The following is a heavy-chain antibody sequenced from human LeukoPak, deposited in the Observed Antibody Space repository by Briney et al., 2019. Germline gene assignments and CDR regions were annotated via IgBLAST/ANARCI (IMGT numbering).Heavy chain of an antibody. J-gene: IGHJ5*02. CDR2: MHSSGST. CDR3: ARPYYYDSRIDL. Sequence: SETLSLTCTVSGVSISSGDYYWSWIRQPPGKGLEWIGYMHSSGSTYYNPSLKSRATISVDTSKNQFSLKLSSVTAADTAVYYCARPYYYDSRIDLWGQGTLVTVSS. CDR1: GVSISSGDYY. V-gene: IGHV4-30-4*01. D-gene: IGHD3-22*01.